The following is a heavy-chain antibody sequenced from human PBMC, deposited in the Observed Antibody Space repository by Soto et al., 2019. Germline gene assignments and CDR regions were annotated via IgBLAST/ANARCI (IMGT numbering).Heavy chain of an antibody. CDR1: GYTFTRYY. CDR2: VSAYNGNT. J-gene: IGHJ4*02. Sequence: QVQLVQSGAEVKKPGASGKVSCMASGYTFTRYYINWVRQAPGQGLEWMGWVSAYNGNTHYEQKLQGRVTLTPDTSASPAYIELRSLRSDDTAVYFCARGGQWDFLSDYWGQGTLVTVSS. CDR3: ARGGQWDFLSDY. D-gene: IGHD1-26*01. V-gene: IGHV1-18*01.